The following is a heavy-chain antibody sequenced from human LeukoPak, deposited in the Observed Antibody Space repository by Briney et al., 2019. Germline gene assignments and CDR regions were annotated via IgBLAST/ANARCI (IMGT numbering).Heavy chain of an antibody. J-gene: IGHJ4*02. CDR3: ARGTVDTAMVPFDY. V-gene: IGHV1-18*01. CDR1: GYTFTSYG. Sequence: GASVKVSCKASGYTFTSYGSSWVRQAPGQGLEWMGRISAYNGNTNYAQKLQGRVTMTTDTSTSTAYMELRSLRSDDTAVYYCARGTVDTAMVPFDYWGQGTLVTVSS. D-gene: IGHD5-18*01. CDR2: ISAYNGNT.